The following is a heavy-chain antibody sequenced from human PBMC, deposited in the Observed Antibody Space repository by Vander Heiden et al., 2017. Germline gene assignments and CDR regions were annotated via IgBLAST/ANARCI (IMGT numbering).Heavy chain of an antibody. CDR2: ISGRDNTI. Sequence: EVHLVESGGGLVQPGGSLRLSCAASGFTFSSYSMSGVRQAPGKGLELVSYISGRDNTIYYADSVKGRFTISRDNAKNSLYLQMNSLRDEDTAVYYCARDRGYSGYEIDYWGQGTLVTVSS. J-gene: IGHJ4*02. D-gene: IGHD5-12*01. CDR1: GFTFSSYS. CDR3: ARDRGYSGYEIDY. V-gene: IGHV3-48*02.